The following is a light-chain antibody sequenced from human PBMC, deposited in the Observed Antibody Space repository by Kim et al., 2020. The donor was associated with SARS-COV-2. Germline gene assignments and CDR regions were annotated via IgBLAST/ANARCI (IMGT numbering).Light chain of an antibody. J-gene: IGKJ2*01. CDR3: QHYNSFPYT. CDR2: KAS. CDR1: QNINSW. Sequence: DIQMTQSPTTLSASVGDRVTITCRASQNINSWLAWYQQKPGRAPKLLIYKASNLQSGVPSRFSGSGSGTEFTLTISSLQPEDFATYCCQHYNSFPYTFGQGTKLEI. V-gene: IGKV1-5*03.